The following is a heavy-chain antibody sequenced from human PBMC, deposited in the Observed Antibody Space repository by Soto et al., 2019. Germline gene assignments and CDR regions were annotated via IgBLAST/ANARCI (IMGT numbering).Heavy chain of an antibody. CDR1: GGTFSSYA. D-gene: IGHD2-15*01. Sequence: QVQLVQSGAEVKKPGSSVKVSCKASGGTFSSYAIIWVRQAPGQGLEWMGGIIPIFGTANYAQKFQGRVTITADESTSTAYMELSSLRSEDTAVYYCARNTHRRVVVVAARTYYGMDVWGQGTTVTVSS. J-gene: IGHJ6*02. V-gene: IGHV1-69*01. CDR3: ARNTHRRVVVVAARTYYGMDV. CDR2: IIPIFGTA.